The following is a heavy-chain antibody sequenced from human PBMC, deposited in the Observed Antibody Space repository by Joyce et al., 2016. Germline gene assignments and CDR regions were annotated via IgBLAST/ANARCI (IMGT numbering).Heavy chain of an antibody. J-gene: IGHJ4*02. Sequence: EVQLVESGGGFVKPGGSLRLSCSASGFAFSNDWKTWVRQAAGKGLEGSGIIKTRSNGGATDDAAPVKGKFTISRDDSKNTLYLQMNSLTTDDTAVYFCTATDYPFFDYWGQGTLVTVSS. V-gene: IGHV3-15*01. CDR1: GFAFSNDW. CDR2: IKTRSNGGAT. CDR3: TATDYPFFDY. D-gene: IGHD4-11*01.